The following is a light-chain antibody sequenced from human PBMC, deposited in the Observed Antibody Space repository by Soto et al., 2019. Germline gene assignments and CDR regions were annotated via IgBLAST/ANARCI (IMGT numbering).Light chain of an antibody. CDR3: QQRKYWPPIT. CDR2: DAS. V-gene: IGKV3-11*01. J-gene: IGKJ5*01. CDR1: QSISIY. Sequence: EVVLTQSPATLPLSPGERATLSCRASQSISIYLAWYQQKPGQTPRLLIYDASNRATGTPARFSGSGSGTDFTLTISSLEPEDFAVYYCQQRKYWPPITFGQGTRLEIK.